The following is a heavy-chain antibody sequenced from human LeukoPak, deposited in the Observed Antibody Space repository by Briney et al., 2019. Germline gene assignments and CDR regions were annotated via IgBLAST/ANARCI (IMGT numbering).Heavy chain of an antibody. CDR3: VRRKVRGLDVGGLKTGCWLDP. Sequence: PSETLSLTCTVSGGSISDPNYFWDWIRQPPGKGLEWIGSIHYSGNTYKMPSLESRVTISVDPSKNQFSLKVSSVTAADTSLYYCVRRKVRGLDVGGLKTGCWLDPWGQGTLVTVSS. J-gene: IGHJ5*02. CDR2: IHYSGNT. D-gene: IGHD3-10*02. CDR1: GGSISDPNYF. V-gene: IGHV4-39*01.